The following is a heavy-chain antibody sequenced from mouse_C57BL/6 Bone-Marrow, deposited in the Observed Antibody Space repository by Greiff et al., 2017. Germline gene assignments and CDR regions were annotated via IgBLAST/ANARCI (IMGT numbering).Heavy chain of an antibody. CDR2: IDPSDSYT. V-gene: IGHV1-59*01. J-gene: IGHJ3*01. CDR3: ARTYYDYEGFAY. Sequence: VQLQQPGAELVRPGTSVKLSCKASGYTFTSYWMHWVKQRPGQGLEWIGVIDPSDSYTNYNQKFKGKATLTVDTSSSTAYMQLSSLTSEDSAVYYWARTYYDYEGFAYWGQGTLVTVSA. D-gene: IGHD2-4*01. CDR1: GYTFTSYW.